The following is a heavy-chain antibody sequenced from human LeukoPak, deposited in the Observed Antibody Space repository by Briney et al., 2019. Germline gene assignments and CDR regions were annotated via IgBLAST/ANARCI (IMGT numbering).Heavy chain of an antibody. J-gene: IGHJ5*02. Sequence: SETLSLTCAVYGGSFSGYYWSWIRQPPGKGLEWIGEINHSGSTNYNPSLKSRVTISVDTSKNQFSLKLSSVTAADTAVYYCARDFSRAVTTLGLPWFDPWGQGTLVTVSS. V-gene: IGHV4-34*01. CDR2: INHSGST. CDR1: GGSFSGYY. CDR3: ARDFSRAVTTLGLPWFDP. D-gene: IGHD3-16*01.